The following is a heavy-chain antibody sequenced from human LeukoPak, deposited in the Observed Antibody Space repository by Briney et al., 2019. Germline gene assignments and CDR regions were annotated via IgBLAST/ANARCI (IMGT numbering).Heavy chain of an antibody. D-gene: IGHD3-22*01. CDR1: GGSISSGGYY. Sequence: SQTLSLTCTVSGGSISSGGYYWSWIRQHPGKGLEWIGYIYYSGSTYYNPSLKSRVTISVDTSKNQFSLKLSSVTAADTAVYYCARVGQNYYDSSGYKKDDAFDIWGQGTMVTVSS. V-gene: IGHV4-31*03. J-gene: IGHJ3*02. CDR3: ARVGQNYYDSSGYKKDDAFDI. CDR2: IYYSGST.